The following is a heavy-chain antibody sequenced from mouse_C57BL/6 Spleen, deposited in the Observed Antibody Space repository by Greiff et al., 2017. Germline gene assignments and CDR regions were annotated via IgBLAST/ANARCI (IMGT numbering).Heavy chain of an antibody. CDR1: GFNIKDDY. CDR3: TTYGYLMDY. V-gene: IGHV14-4*01. J-gene: IGHJ4*01. Sequence: EVQLQQSGAELVRPGASVKLSCTASGFNIKDDYMHWVKQRPEQGLEWIGWIDPENGDTEYASKFQGKATITADTSSNTAYLQLSSLTSEDTAVYYCTTYGYLMDYWGQGTSVTVSS. CDR2: IDPENGDT. D-gene: IGHD2-2*01.